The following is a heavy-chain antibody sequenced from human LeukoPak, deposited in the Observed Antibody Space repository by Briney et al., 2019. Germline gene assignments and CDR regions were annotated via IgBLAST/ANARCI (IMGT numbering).Heavy chain of an antibody. J-gene: IGHJ5*02. CDR2: ISWNSGTI. CDR1: GFTFDNYA. Sequence: PGRSLRLSCAASGFTFDNYAMNWVRQVPGKGLEWISLISWNSGTIGYADSVKGRFTISRDNSNNALYLQMNSLRAEDTAVYYCAKGGLGSDILTTCDPWGQGTPVTVSS. V-gene: IGHV3-9*01. CDR3: AKGGLGSDILTTCDP. D-gene: IGHD3-9*01.